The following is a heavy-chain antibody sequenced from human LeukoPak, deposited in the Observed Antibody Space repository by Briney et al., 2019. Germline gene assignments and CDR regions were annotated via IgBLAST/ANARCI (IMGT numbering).Heavy chain of an antibody. CDR1: GDSLTSYS. CDR2: INIANGST. CDR3: ARAGALEWLLTYSFHY. J-gene: IGHJ4*02. D-gene: IGHD3-3*01. V-gene: IGHV1-3*04. Sequence: ASVKVSCKASGDSLTSYSIHWVRQAPGQRLAWMGYINIANGSTKYSEKFQGRVTITRDTSASTVYMELSSLGSEDTAIYYCARAGALEWLLTYSFHYWGQGTLVTVSS.